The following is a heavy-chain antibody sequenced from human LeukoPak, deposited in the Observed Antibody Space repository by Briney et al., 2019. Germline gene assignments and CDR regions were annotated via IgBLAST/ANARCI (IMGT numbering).Heavy chain of an antibody. CDR3: ARGVTGIDY. Sequence: GGSLRLSCAASGFTFSRCWMSWVRQAPGKGLVWVSRIKTDGSGTNYVDSVKGRFTTSRDNAKNTLYLQMNSLRVEDTAVYYCARGVTGIDYWGQGALVTVSS. D-gene: IGHD3-10*01. V-gene: IGHV3-74*01. CDR2: IKTDGSGT. J-gene: IGHJ4*02. CDR1: GFTFSRCW.